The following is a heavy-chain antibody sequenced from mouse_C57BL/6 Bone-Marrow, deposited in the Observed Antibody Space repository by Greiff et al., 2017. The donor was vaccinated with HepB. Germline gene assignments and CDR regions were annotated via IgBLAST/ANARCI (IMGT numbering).Heavy chain of an antibody. CDR3: ARKGLITTVVAPYYYAMDY. CDR1: GYTFTGYY. Sequence: VQLQQSGPELVKPGASVKISCKASGYTFTGYYMNWVKQSHGKSLEWIGDINPNNGGTSYNQKFKGKATLTVDKSSSTAYMELRSLTSEDSAVYYCARKGLITTVVAPYYYAMDYWGQGTSVTVSS. CDR2: INPNNGGT. J-gene: IGHJ4*01. D-gene: IGHD1-1*01. V-gene: IGHV1-26*01.